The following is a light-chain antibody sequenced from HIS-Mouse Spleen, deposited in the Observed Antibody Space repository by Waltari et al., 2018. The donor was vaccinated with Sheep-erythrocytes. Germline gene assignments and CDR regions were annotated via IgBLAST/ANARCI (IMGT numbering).Light chain of an antibody. CDR2: AAS. CDR1: QSISSY. J-gene: IGKJ3*01. CDR3: QQSYSTPQFT. Sequence: DIQMTQSPSSLSASVGDRVTITCRASQSISSYLNWYQQKPGKAHKLLVYAASSLQSGGPSRFSGSGSGTDFTLTISSLQPEDFATYYCQQSYSTPQFTFGPGTKVDIK. V-gene: IGKV1-39*01.